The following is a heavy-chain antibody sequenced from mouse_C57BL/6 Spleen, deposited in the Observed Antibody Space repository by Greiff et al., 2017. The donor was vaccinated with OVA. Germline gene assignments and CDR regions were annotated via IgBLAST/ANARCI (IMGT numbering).Heavy chain of an antibody. J-gene: IGHJ4*01. Sequence: QVQLQQSGAELVRPGASVTLSCKASGYTFTDYEMHWVKQTPVHGLEWIGAIDPDTGGTAYNQKFKGKAILTADKSSSTAYMELRSLTSDDPAVYYCTRDTSSPGYAMDYWGQGTSLTVSS. D-gene: IGHD6-1*01. CDR3: TRDTSSPGYAMDY. CDR2: IDPDTGGT. CDR1: GYTFTDYE. V-gene: IGHV1-15*01.